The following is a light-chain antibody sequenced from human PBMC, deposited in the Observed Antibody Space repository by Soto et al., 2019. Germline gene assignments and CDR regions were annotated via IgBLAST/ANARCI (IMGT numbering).Light chain of an antibody. CDR3: QVWDGIRDHRA. CDR1: NVGSKS. Sequence: SYVLTQPPSVSVAPGQTARVTCGGNNVGSKSVHWYQQKPGQAPVLVVHDDSDRPSGIPERFSGSNSGNTATLTISRVEAGDEADYFCQVWDGIRDHRAFGGGTKVT. V-gene: IGLV3-21*02. J-gene: IGLJ2*01. CDR2: DDS.